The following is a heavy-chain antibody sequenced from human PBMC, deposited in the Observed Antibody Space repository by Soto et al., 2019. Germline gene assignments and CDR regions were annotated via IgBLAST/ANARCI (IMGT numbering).Heavy chain of an antibody. CDR2: ISWDDDK. V-gene: IGHV2-5*02. Sequence: QITLKESGPTLVKPTQTLTLTCSFSGFSLSTTGVGLGWIRQPPGKALEWLALISWDDDKRYNPSLNSRLTITKDTSKNQVVLAMTNMDPADTATYYCVQSRCGGDCLQSYSSHSYYGLDVWGQGTTVTVSS. J-gene: IGHJ6*02. D-gene: IGHD2-21*02. CDR1: GFSLSTTGVG. CDR3: VQSRCGGDCLQSYSSHSYYGLDV.